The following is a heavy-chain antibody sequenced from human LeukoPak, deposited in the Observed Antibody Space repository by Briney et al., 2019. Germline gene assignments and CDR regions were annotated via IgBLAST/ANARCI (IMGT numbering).Heavy chain of an antibody. CDR1: GGTFNSYA. J-gene: IGHJ6*03. Sequence: SVKVSCKASGGTFNSYAISWVRQAPGQGLEWMGGIMPLFGTANYAQEFQGRVTFTTDESASTAYVEVSSLRSEDTAVYYCASGSLGDGYGVGDYYQYMDVWGKGTTVTVSS. D-gene: IGHD5-24*01. V-gene: IGHV1-69*05. CDR2: IMPLFGTA. CDR3: ASGSLGDGYGVGDYYQYMDV.